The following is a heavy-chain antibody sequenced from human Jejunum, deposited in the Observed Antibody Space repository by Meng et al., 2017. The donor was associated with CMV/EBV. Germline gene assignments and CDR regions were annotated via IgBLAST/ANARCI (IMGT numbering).Heavy chain of an antibody. V-gene: IGHV3-23*01. CDR1: GFTFSIYA. J-gene: IGHJ4*02. CDR2: ISESGGTT. D-gene: IGHD3-16*01. Sequence: SCAASGFTFSIYAMSWVRQAPGKGLEWVSAISESGGTTYYADSVKGRFTISRDNSKNTLYLQMNSLRAEDTAVYYCARFGGLFDYCGQGTRVTVSS. CDR3: ARFGGLFDY.